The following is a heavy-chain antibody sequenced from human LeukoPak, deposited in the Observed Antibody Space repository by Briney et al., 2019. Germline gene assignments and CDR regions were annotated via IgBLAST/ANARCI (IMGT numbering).Heavy chain of an antibody. D-gene: IGHD6-19*01. J-gene: IGHJ4*02. CDR2: INPSGGST. V-gene: IGHV1-46*01. CDR1: GYTFTSYY. Sequence: ASVKVSCKASGYTFTSYYMHWVRQAPGQGLEWMGIINPSGGSTSYAQKFQGRVTITADKSTSTAYMELSSLRSEDTAVYYCASGATYSSGWYSSMVYWGQGTLVTVSS. CDR3: ASGATYSSGWYSSMVY.